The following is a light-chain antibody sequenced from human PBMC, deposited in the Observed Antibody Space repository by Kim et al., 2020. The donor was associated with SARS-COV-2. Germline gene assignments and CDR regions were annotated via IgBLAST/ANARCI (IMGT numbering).Light chain of an antibody. CDR1: QGITND. J-gene: IGKJ1*01. CDR3: IQYTDFPLT. CDR2: AAT. V-gene: IGKV1-17*01. Sequence: DIQMTQSPSSLSASVGDRVTITCRVSQGITNDLGWYQQKPGEPPKRLIYAATNLQSGVPSRFSGSGSGTEFTLTISSLEPEDFATYYCIQYTDFPLTFGQGTKVEIK.